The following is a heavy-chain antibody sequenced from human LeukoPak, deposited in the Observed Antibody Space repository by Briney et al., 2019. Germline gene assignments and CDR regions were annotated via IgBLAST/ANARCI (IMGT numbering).Heavy chain of an antibody. Sequence: GGSLRLSCAASGFTFSNYWMSWVRQAPGKGLEWVANIKPDGSEKYYVDSVKGRFTISRDNAKNSLYLQMNSLRGEDTAMNYCARDQAGLLFVYWGQGTLVTVSS. CDR3: ARDQAGLLFVY. CDR1: GFTFSNYW. V-gene: IGHV3-7*01. D-gene: IGHD3-3*01. J-gene: IGHJ4*02. CDR2: IKPDGSEK.